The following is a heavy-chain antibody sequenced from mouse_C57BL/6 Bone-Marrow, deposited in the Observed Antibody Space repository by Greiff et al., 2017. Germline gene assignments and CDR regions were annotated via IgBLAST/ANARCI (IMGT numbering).Heavy chain of an antibody. V-gene: IGHV1-52*01. CDR2: IDPSDSET. CDR1: GYTFTSYW. Sequence: QVQLQQPGAELVRPGSSVKLSCKASGYTFTSYWMHWVKQRPIQGLEWIGNIDPSDSETHSNQKFKDKATLTVDKSSSTAYMQLSSLTSEDSAVYYCAREHLLLRSNWYFDVWGTGTTVTVSS. CDR3: AREHLLLRSNWYFDV. J-gene: IGHJ1*03. D-gene: IGHD1-1*01.